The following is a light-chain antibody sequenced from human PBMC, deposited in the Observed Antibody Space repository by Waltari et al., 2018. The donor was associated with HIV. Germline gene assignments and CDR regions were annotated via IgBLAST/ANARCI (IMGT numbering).Light chain of an antibody. CDR2: DIS. CDR3: SSYTSGSTYV. Sequence: QSALTQPDSVSGSPGQSITTPCTGTSSDLGGYNYFSWYQQHPGKAPKLMIYDISNRPSGVSNRFSGSKSGNTASLTISGLQAEDEADYYCSSYTSGSTYVFGTGTKLTVL. J-gene: IGLJ1*01. CDR1: SSDLGGYNY. V-gene: IGLV2-14*01.